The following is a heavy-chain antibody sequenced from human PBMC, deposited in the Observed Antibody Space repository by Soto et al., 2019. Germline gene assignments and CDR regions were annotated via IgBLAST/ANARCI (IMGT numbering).Heavy chain of an antibody. CDR2: ISYDGSNK. CDR1: GFTFSSYG. D-gene: IGHD6-6*01. J-gene: IGHJ4*02. Sequence: GGSLRLSCAASGFTFSSYGMHWVRQAPGKGREWVAVISYDGSNKYYADSVKGRFTISRDNSKNTLYLQMKSLRAEDTAVYYCAKPYSSSPPPLFDYWGQGTLVTVS. V-gene: IGHV3-30*18. CDR3: AKPYSSSPPPLFDY.